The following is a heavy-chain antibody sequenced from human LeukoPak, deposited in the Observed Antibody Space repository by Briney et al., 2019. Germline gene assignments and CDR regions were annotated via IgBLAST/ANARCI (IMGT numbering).Heavy chain of an antibody. Sequence: GGSLRLSCAAAGFTFSSYSMNWVRQAPGKGLEWVSSISSSSSYIYYADSVKGRFTISRDNAKNSLYLQMNSLRAEDTAVYYCARYFDWVKSPLHYFDYWGQGTLVTVSS. CDR3: ARYFDWVKSPLHYFDY. V-gene: IGHV3-21*01. CDR1: GFTFSSYS. J-gene: IGHJ4*02. D-gene: IGHD3-9*01. CDR2: ISSSSSYI.